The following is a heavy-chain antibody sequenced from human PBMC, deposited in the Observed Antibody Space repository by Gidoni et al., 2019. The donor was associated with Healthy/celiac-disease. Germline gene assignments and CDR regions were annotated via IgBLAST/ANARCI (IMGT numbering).Heavy chain of an antibody. CDR2: IIPIFGTA. CDR3: ARGGADDFWSGTYYYYGMDV. V-gene: IGHV1-69*01. CDR1: GGTCSSYA. Sequence: QVQLVQSGAAVKKPGSSVKVSCRASGGTCSSYAISWVRQAPGQGLEWMGGIIPIFGTANYAQKFQGRVTITADESTSTAYMELSSLRSADTAVYYCARGGADDFWSGTYYYYGMDVWGQGTTVTVSS. J-gene: IGHJ6*02. D-gene: IGHD3-3*01.